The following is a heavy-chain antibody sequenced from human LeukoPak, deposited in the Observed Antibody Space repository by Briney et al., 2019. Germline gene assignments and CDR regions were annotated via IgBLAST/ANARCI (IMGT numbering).Heavy chain of an antibody. CDR1: GYTFTGYY. Sequence: ASVKVSXKASGYTFTGYYMHWVRQAPGQGLEWMGRINPNSGGTNYAQKFQGRVTMTRDTSISTAYMELSRLRSDDTAVYYCAMLSGYYDFWSGYPDYWGQGTLVTVSS. D-gene: IGHD3-3*01. CDR3: AMLSGYYDFWSGYPDY. V-gene: IGHV1-2*06. J-gene: IGHJ4*02. CDR2: INPNSGGT.